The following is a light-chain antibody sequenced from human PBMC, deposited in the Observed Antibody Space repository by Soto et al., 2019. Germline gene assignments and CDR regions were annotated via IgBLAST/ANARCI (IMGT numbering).Light chain of an antibody. CDR1: SSNIGAGYD. CDR3: QSYDSRLSAV. Sequence: QAVVTQPPSVSGAPGQRVTISCTGSSSNIGAGYDVHWYQQLPGTAPKLLIYGNSNRPSGVPDRFSGSKSGTSASLAITGLQAEDEADYYCQSYDSRLSAVFGGGTQLTVL. CDR2: GNS. J-gene: IGLJ7*01. V-gene: IGLV1-40*01.